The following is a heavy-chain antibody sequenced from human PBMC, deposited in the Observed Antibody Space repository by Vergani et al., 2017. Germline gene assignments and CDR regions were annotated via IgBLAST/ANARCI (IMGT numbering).Heavy chain of an antibody. Sequence: QVQLVESAGGVVQPGGSLRLSCAASGFTFSNFGMHWIRQAPGKGLEWLAYIGKDVINTRYRDAVKGRFTVSRDNSKDILYLQMDSLRSDDTALYYCAKYLRDSTDGLPDSWGPGTLVIVSS. J-gene: IGHJ4*02. V-gene: IGHV3-30*02. D-gene: IGHD2-21*02. CDR3: AKYLRDSTDGLPDS. CDR1: GFTFSNFG. CDR2: IGKDVINT.